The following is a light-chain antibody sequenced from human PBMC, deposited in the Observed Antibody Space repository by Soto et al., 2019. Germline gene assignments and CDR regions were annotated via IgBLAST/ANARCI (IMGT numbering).Light chain of an antibody. CDR2: SNN. CDR3: AAWDDSLNGPVV. V-gene: IGLV1-44*01. CDR1: NSNIESNT. Sequence: QSVLTQPPSASGTPGQRVTISCSGSNSNIESNTVNWYQQLPGTAPKLLIYSNNQRPSGVPDRFSGSKSGTSASLAISGLQSDDEADYYCAAWDDSLNGPVVFGGGTKVTVL. J-gene: IGLJ2*01.